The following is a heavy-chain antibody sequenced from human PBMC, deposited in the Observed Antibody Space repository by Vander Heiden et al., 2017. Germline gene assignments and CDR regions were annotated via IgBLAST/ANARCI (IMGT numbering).Heavy chain of an antibody. Sequence: EVLLVESGGGLIQPGGSLRLSCAVSVFSVSNNYMSCVRQPPGRGLEWVSVVYSGGATYYADSVKGRFTISRDNSKSALYLQMNSLRAEDTAVYYCARDTPGRGYYYHYGMDVWGRGTTVTVSS. J-gene: IGHJ6*02. CDR1: VFSVSNNY. CDR3: ARDTPGRGYYYHYGMDV. D-gene: IGHD1-26*01. CDR2: VYSGGAT. V-gene: IGHV3-53*01.